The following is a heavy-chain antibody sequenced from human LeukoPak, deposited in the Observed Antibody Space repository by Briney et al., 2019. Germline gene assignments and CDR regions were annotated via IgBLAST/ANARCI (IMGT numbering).Heavy chain of an antibody. Sequence: GGSLRLSCSASGFTFSGSAMNWVRQAPGKGLEWVSAISGSGGSTYYADSVKGRFTISRDNSKNMLYLQMNSLRAEDTAVYYCAKDQSLRYPWYFDLWGRGTLVTVSS. D-gene: IGHD3-9*01. J-gene: IGHJ2*01. CDR2: ISGSGGST. CDR1: GFTFSGSA. V-gene: IGHV3-23*01. CDR3: AKDQSLRYPWYFDL.